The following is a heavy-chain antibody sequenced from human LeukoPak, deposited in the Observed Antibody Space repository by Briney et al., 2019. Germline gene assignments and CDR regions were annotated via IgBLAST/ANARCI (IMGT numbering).Heavy chain of an antibody. Sequence: SETLSLTCAVYGGSFSGYYWSWTRQPPGKGLEWIGEINHSGSTNYNPSLKSRVTISVDTSKNQFSLKLSSATAADTAVYYCARTQGLYQWLAPYAHYFDYWGQGTLVTVSS. CDR3: ARTQGLYQWLAPYAHYFDY. V-gene: IGHV4-34*01. CDR2: INHSGST. J-gene: IGHJ4*02. D-gene: IGHD6-19*01. CDR1: GGSFSGYY.